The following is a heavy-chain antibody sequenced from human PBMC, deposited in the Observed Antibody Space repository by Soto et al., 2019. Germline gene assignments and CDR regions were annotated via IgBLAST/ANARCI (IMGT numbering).Heavy chain of an antibody. Sequence: SVKVSCKASGGTFSSYAISWVRQAPGQGLEWMGGIIPIFGTANYAQKFQGRVTITADESTSTAYMELSSLRSEDTAVYYCARGLTTVVTPDAFDIWGQGTMVTVSS. CDR1: GGTFSSYA. CDR3: ARGLTTVVTPDAFDI. V-gene: IGHV1-69*13. D-gene: IGHD4-17*01. CDR2: IIPIFGTA. J-gene: IGHJ3*02.